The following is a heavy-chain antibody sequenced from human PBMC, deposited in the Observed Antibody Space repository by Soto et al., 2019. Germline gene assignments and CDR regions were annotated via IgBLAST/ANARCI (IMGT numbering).Heavy chain of an antibody. CDR3: ARGSWDDVSGHYYMDV. Sequence: SQTLSLTCDISGDSVSSNSAAWNWIRQTPSRGLEWLGRTYYRSKWYSNYAITVKSRVTVNPDTFKNQFSLQLNSVTPEDTAVYYCARGSWDDVSGHYYMDVWGKGTTVTVSS. D-gene: IGHD1-1*01. J-gene: IGHJ6*03. CDR2: TYYRSKWYS. V-gene: IGHV6-1*01. CDR1: GDSVSSNSAA.